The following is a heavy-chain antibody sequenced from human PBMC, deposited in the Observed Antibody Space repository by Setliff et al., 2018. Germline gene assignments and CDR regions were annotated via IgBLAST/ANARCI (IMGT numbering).Heavy chain of an antibody. Sequence: GGSLRLSCAASGFTFDDYAMHWVRQAPGKGLGWVSGISWNSGSIHYADSVKGRFTISRDNAKKSLYLQMNSLRAEDMALYYCARDSAYSSRTSGMDVWGQGTTVTVSS. CDR1: GFTFDDYA. D-gene: IGHD6-13*01. V-gene: IGHV3-9*03. CDR3: ARDSAYSSRTSGMDV. CDR2: ISWNSGSI. J-gene: IGHJ6*02.